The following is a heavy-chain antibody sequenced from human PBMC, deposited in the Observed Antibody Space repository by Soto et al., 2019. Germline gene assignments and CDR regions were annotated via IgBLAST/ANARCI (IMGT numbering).Heavy chain of an antibody. J-gene: IGHJ4*02. Sequence: QVQLVESGGGVVQPGRSLRLSCAASGFTFSSYGMHWVRQAPGKGLEWVTVISYDGNVAYYADSVKGRFTISRDNSKNTLYLQMNSLRTEDTAMYYCAKEGPIPNWYFDYWGQGTLVTGSS. CDR2: ISYDGNVA. D-gene: IGHD1-1*01. CDR1: GFTFSSYG. V-gene: IGHV3-30*18. CDR3: AKEGPIPNWYFDY.